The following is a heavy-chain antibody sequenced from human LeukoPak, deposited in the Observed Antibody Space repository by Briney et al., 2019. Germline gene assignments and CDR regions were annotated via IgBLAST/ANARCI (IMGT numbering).Heavy chain of an antibody. CDR3: ARSSIIAAAGPYYFDY. V-gene: IGHV1-58*02. CDR1: GFTFTSST. CDR2: IVVGSGNT. J-gene: IGHJ4*02. D-gene: IGHD6-13*01. Sequence: ASVEVSCKASGFTFTSSTMQWVRQARGQRLEWIGWIVVGSGNTNYAQKFQGRVTITADKSTSTAYMDLNSLRSEDTAVYYCARSSIIAAAGPYYFDYWGQGTLVTVSS.